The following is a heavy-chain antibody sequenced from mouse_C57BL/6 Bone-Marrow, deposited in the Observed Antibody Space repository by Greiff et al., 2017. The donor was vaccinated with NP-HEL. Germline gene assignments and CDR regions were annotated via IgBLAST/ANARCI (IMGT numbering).Heavy chain of an antibody. Sequence: VQLQQSGAELVRPGASVKLSCKASGYTFTSYGISWVKQRTGQGLEWIGEIYPRSGNTYYNEKFKGKATLTVDKSSSTAYMELRSLTSEDSAVDICERGGWLLRGFAYWGQGTLVTVSA. J-gene: IGHJ3*01. CDR1: GYTFTSYG. D-gene: IGHD2-3*01. CDR3: ERGGWLLRGFAY. V-gene: IGHV1-81*01. CDR2: IYPRSGNT.